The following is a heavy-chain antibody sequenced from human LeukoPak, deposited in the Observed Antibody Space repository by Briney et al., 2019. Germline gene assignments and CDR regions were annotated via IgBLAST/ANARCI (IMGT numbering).Heavy chain of an antibody. V-gene: IGHV3-15*01. Sequence: GGSLRLSCAASGFTFSNAWMSWVRQAPGKGLEWAGRIKSKTDGGTTDYAAPVKGRFTISRDDSKNTLYLQMNSLKTEDTAVYYCTTGESGSGQIAYGDYGAYFDYWGQGTLVTVSS. J-gene: IGHJ4*02. CDR3: TTGESGSGQIAYGDYGAYFDY. CDR2: IKSKTDGGTT. D-gene: IGHD4-17*01. CDR1: GFTFSNAW.